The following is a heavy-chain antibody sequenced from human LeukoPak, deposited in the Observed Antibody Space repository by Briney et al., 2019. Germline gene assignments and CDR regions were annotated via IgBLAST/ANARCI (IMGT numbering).Heavy chain of an antibody. V-gene: IGHV4-34*01. D-gene: IGHD3-22*01. CDR1: GGSISSYY. Sequence: ASETLSLTCTVSGGSISSYYWSWIRQPPGKGLEWIGEINHSGSTNYNPSLKSRVTISVDTSKNQFSLKLSSVTAADTAVYYCARVGYYDSSGQSWGQGTLVTVSS. CDR3: ARVGYYDSSGQS. CDR2: INHSGST. J-gene: IGHJ4*02.